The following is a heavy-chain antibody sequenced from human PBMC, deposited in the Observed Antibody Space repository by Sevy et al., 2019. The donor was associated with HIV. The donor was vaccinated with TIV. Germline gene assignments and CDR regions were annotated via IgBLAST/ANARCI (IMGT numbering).Heavy chain of an antibody. CDR2: IYYSGST. CDR1: GGSISSSSYY. Sequence: SETLSLTCTVSGGSISSSSYYWGWIRQPPGKGLEWIGSIYYSGSTYYNPSLKSRVTISVDTSKNQFSLKLSSVTAADXXXXXCAATYYDFWSGYYGASYYYYGMDVWGQGTTVTVSS. CDR3: AATYYDFWSGYYGASYYYYGMDV. J-gene: IGHJ6*02. D-gene: IGHD3-3*01. V-gene: IGHV4-39*01.